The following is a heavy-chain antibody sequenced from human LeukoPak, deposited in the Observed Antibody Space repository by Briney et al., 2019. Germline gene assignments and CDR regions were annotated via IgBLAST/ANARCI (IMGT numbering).Heavy chain of an antibody. CDR2: IYYSGST. D-gene: IGHD3-22*01. CDR3: AREVVQLNDAFDI. V-gene: IGHV4-59*12. Sequence: SETLSLTCTVPGGSISSYYWSWIRQPPGKGLEWIGYIYYSGSTNYNPSLKSRVTISVDTSKNQFSLKLSSVTAADTAMYYCAREVVQLNDAFDIWGQGTMVTVSS. CDR1: GGSISSYY. J-gene: IGHJ3*02.